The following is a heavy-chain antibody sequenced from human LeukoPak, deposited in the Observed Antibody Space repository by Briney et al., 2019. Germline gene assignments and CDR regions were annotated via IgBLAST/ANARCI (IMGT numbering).Heavy chain of an antibody. CDR1: GGSFSGYY. Sequence: KPSETLSLTCAVYGGSFSGYYWSWIRQPPGKVLEWIGEINHSGSTNYNPSLKSRVTISVDTSKNQFSLKLSSVTAADTAVYYCASLGAGATVWFDPWGQGTLVTVSS. CDR2: INHSGST. J-gene: IGHJ5*02. V-gene: IGHV4-34*01. CDR3: ASLGAGATVWFDP. D-gene: IGHD1-26*01.